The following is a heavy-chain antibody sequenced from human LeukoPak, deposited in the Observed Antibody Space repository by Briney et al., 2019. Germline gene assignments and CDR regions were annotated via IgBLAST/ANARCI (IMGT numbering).Heavy chain of an antibody. D-gene: IGHD3-10*01. CDR3: ARSSGSYYWFDP. Sequence: SETLSLTCTVSGGSVSSGSYYWSWIRQPPGKGLEWIGYIYYSGSTNYNPSPKSRVTISVDTSKNQFSLKLSSVTAADTAVYYCARSSGSYYWFDPWGQGTLVTVSS. CDR1: GGSVSSGSYY. V-gene: IGHV4-61*01. CDR2: IYYSGST. J-gene: IGHJ5*02.